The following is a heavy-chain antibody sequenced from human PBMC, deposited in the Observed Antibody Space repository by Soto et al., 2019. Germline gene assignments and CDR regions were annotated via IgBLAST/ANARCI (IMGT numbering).Heavy chain of an antibody. CDR3: SGLVVAEYYFDY. Sequence: LRLSCAASGFTFSSYAMSWVRQAPGKGLEWVSAISGSGGSTYYADSVKGRFTISRDNSKNTLYLQMNSLRAEDTAVYYCSGLVVAEYYFDYWGQGTLVTVSS. CDR2: ISGSGGST. D-gene: IGHD2-15*01. CDR1: GFTFSSYA. J-gene: IGHJ4*02. V-gene: IGHV3-23*01.